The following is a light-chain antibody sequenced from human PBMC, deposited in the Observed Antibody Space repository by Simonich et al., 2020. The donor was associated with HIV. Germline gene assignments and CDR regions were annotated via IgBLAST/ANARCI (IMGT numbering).Light chain of an antibody. J-gene: IGKJ4*01. Sequence: IQLTQSPSFLSASVGDRVTITCRASQGISSYLAWYQQKPGKAPKLLIYAASTLQSGVPSRFSGSGSGTEFTLTISSLQPEDFATYYCQQYYSTPLTFGGGTKVEIK. CDR1: QGISSY. CDR2: AAS. CDR3: QQYYSTPLT. V-gene: IGKV1-9*01.